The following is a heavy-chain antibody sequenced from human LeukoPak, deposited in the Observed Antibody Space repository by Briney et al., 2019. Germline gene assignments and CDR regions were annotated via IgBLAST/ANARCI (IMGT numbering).Heavy chain of an antibody. CDR3: ARRAWENWYFDL. CDR2: IYYSGST. J-gene: IGHJ2*01. V-gene: IGHV4-59*08. Sequence: SETLSLTCTVSGGSFSAHYWTWIRQPPGKGLEWIGNIYYSGSTNYNPSLKSRVTISPDTPKNQFSLNLRSVTAADTAVYYCARRAWENWYFDLWGRGTLVTVSS. D-gene: IGHD1-26*01. CDR1: GGSFSAHY.